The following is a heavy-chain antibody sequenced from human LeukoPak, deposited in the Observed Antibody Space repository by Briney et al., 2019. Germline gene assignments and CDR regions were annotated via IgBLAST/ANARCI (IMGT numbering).Heavy chain of an antibody. Sequence: AGGSLRLSCAASGFTFSSYAMSWVRQAPGKGLEWVSAISGSGGSTYYADFVKGRFTISRDNSKNTLYLQMNSLRAEDTAVYYCAKDCSGGSCYVYYYYGMDVWGQGTTVTVSS. CDR1: GFTFSSYA. CDR2: ISGSGGST. D-gene: IGHD2-15*01. V-gene: IGHV3-23*01. J-gene: IGHJ6*02. CDR3: AKDCSGGSCYVYYYYGMDV.